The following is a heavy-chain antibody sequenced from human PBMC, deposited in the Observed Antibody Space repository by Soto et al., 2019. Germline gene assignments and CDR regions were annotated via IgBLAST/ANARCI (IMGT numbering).Heavy chain of an antibody. V-gene: IGHV3-33*01. D-gene: IGHD3-22*01. Sequence: PGGSLRLSCAASGFTFSSYGMHWVRQAPGKGLEWVAVIWYDGSNKYYADSVKGRFTISRDNSKNTLYLQMNSLRAEDTAVYYCARPTYYYDGNGYYSLDAFDIWGQGTMVTVSS. J-gene: IGHJ3*02. CDR1: GFTFSSYG. CDR3: ARPTYYYDGNGYYSLDAFDI. CDR2: IWYDGSNK.